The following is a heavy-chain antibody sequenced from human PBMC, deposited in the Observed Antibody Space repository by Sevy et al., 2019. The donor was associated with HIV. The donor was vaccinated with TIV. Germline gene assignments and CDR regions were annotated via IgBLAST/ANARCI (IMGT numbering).Heavy chain of an antibody. CDR2: IHYTGTT. CDR1: GYSISSGYW. D-gene: IGHD7-27*01. Sequence: LPETLSLTCVVSGYSISSGYWWDWFRRPPGKGLEWIGAIHYTGTTQYTPSLNRRVTVSADTSKNQFSLRLSSMTAADTAVYYCASHDWGREDYWGQGTLVTVSS. J-gene: IGHJ4*02. V-gene: IGHV4-38-2*01. CDR3: ASHDWGREDY.